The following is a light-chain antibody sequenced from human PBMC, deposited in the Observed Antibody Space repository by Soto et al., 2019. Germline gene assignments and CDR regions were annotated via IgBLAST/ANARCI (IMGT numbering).Light chain of an antibody. CDR3: SSXXXXXXLV. J-gene: IGLJ2*01. Sequence: QSALTQPASVSGSPGQSITISCTGTSSDVGGYNYVSWYQQHPGKAPKLMIYDVSNRPSGVSNRFSGYKSGNTASLTISGLQAEDEADYYCSSXXXXXXLVFGXGT. V-gene: IGLV2-14*01. CDR2: DVS. CDR1: SSDVGGYNY.